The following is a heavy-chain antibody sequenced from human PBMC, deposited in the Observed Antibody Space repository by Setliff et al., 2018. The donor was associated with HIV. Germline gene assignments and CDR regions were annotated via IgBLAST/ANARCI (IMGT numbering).Heavy chain of an antibody. D-gene: IGHD5-18*01. J-gene: IGHJ4*02. Sequence: ETLSLTCAVSGYSISSGYYWGWIRQPPGKGLEWVSSISSSSSYIYYADSVKGRFTISRDNAKNSLYLQMNSLRAEDTAVYYCVQLWSPGYWGQGTLVTVSS. CDR1: GYSISSGY. CDR3: VQLWSPGY. CDR2: ISSSSSYI. V-gene: IGHV3-21*04.